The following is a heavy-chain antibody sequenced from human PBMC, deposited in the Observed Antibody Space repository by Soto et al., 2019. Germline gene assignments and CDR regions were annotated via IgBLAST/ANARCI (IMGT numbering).Heavy chain of an antibody. CDR2: IYYSGST. D-gene: IGHD5-12*01. J-gene: IGHJ4*02. V-gene: IGHV4-59*08. CDR1: GGSISSYY. CDR3: ARLYGGYDYNWDDY. Sequence: SETLSLTCTVSGGSISSYYWSWIRQPPGKGLEWIGYIYYSGSTNYNPSLKSRVTISVDTSKNQFSQKLSSVTAADTAVYYCARLYGGYDYNWDDYWGQGTLVTVS.